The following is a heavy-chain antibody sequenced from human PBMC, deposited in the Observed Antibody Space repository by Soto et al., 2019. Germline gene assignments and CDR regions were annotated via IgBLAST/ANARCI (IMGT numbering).Heavy chain of an antibody. V-gene: IGHV3-43*01. J-gene: IGHJ6*02. CDR3: AKPVRSNRAGYYYYYGMDV. D-gene: IGHD4-4*01. CDR1: GFTFDDYT. CDR2: ISWDGGST. Sequence: GGSLRLSCAASGFTFDDYTMHWVRQAPGKGLEWVSLISWDGGSTYYADSVKGRFTISRDNSKNSLYLQMNSLRTEDTALYYCAKPVRSNRAGYYYYYGMDVWGQGTTVTVSS.